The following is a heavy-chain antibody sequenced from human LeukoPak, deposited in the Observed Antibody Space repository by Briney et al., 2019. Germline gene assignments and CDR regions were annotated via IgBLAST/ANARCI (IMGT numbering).Heavy chain of an antibody. V-gene: IGHV1-46*01. CDR1: GYTFTGYY. J-gene: IGHJ4*02. Sequence: ASVKVSCKASGYTFTGYYMHWVRQAPGQGPEWMGVISPSGGSTIYAQKFKGRVTLTRDMSTSTDYLELSSLRTEDTAFYYCAKDGGHSSVLYYFDCWGQGTLVTVSS. CDR2: ISPSGGST. D-gene: IGHD6-19*01. CDR3: AKDGGHSSVLYYFDC.